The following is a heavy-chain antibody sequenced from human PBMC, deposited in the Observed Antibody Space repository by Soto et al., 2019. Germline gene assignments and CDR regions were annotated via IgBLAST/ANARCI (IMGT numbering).Heavy chain of an antibody. D-gene: IGHD2-15*01. CDR1: GYTFTSYG. J-gene: IGHJ6*02. CDR2: ISAYNGNT. CDR3: ARYCSGGSCYAVDYYYYGMDV. V-gene: IGHV1-18*01. Sequence: QVQLVQSGAEVKKPGASVKVSCKASGYTFTSYGISWVRQAPGQALEWMGWISAYNGNTNYAQKLQGRVTMTTDTSTSTAYMELRSLRSDDTAVYYCARYCSGGSCYAVDYYYYGMDVWGQGTTVTVSS.